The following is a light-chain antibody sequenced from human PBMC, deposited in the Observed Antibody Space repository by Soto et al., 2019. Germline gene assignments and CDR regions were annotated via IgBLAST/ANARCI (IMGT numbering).Light chain of an antibody. J-gene: IGKJ1*01. V-gene: IGKV1-39*01. Sequence: DIQMTQSPSSLSASVGDRVTITCQASQSISNYLNWYEQKSGKAPKLLIYAASILQTGVPSRFSGSGSGTESTRTISSLQPEDFAAYYCQQSYSTPRTFGQGTKVDIK. CDR1: QSISNY. CDR3: QQSYSTPRT. CDR2: AAS.